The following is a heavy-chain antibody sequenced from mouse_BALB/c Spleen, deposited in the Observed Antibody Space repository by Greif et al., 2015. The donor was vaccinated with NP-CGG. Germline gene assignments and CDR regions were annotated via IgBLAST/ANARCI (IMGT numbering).Heavy chain of an antibody. CDR3: ARGEETAQASLAMAY. CDR1: GYTFTSYW. V-gene: IGHV1-69*02. Sequence: QVQLQQPGAELVKPGAPVKLSCKASGYTFTSYWMNWVKQRPGRGLEWIGRIDPSDSETHYNQKLKDKATLTADKSSSTAYNQHSSLTSEASAVYYCARGEETAQASLAMAYWGQGTSVTVSS. CDR2: IDPSDSET. D-gene: IGHD3-2*02. J-gene: IGHJ4*01.